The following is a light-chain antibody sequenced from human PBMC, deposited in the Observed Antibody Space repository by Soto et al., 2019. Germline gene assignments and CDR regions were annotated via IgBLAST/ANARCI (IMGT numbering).Light chain of an antibody. V-gene: IGLV2-14*01. CDR1: SSDVGGHNY. J-gene: IGLJ2*01. CDR3: SSYAISSVV. CDR2: EVS. Sequence: QSALTQPASVSGSPGQSITISCTGTSSDVGGHNYVSWYQQHPGKAPKLMIYEVSNRPSGVSNRFSGSKSGNTASLTISGLQAEDEADYYCSSYAISSVVFGGGTKLTV.